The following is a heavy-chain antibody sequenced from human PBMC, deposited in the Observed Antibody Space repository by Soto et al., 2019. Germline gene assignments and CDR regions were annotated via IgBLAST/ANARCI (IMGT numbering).Heavy chain of an antibody. V-gene: IGHV1-69*13. CDR1: GGTFSSYA. D-gene: IGHD3-9*01. CDR3: ARDQSLYDILTGYYRRNYYYGMDV. Sequence: ASVKVSCKASGGTFSSYAISWVRQAPGQGLEWMGGIIPIFGTANYAQKFQGRVTITADESTSTAYMELSSLRSEDTAVYYCARDQSLYDILTGYYRRNYYYGMDVWGQGTTVTVSS. CDR2: IIPIFGTA. J-gene: IGHJ6*02.